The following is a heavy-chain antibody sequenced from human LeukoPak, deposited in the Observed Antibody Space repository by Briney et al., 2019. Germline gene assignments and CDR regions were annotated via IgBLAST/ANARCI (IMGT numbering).Heavy chain of an antibody. CDR1: GFTFSSHG. CDR3: AKRRTVDTAMVTHYYGMDV. D-gene: IGHD5-18*01. Sequence: PGRSLRLSCAASGFTFSSHGMHWVRQAPGKGLGWVAVISYDGSDKYYADSVKGRFTISRDNSKNTLYLQMNSLRAEDTAVYYCAKRRTVDTAMVTHYYGMDVWGQGTTVTVSS. V-gene: IGHV3-30*18. CDR2: ISYDGSDK. J-gene: IGHJ6*02.